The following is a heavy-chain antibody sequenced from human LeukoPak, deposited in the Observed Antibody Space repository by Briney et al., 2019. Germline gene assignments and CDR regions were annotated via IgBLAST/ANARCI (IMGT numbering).Heavy chain of an antibody. CDR2: ISSSSSYI. CDR1: RFTFSNYN. D-gene: IGHD3/OR15-3a*01. J-gene: IGHJ4*02. Sequence: GGSLRLSCAASRFTFSNYNMNWVRQAPGEGLEWVSSISSSSSYIYYADSVKGRFTISRDNAKNSLYLQMNSLRAEDTAVYYCARVKGGIGTGYYYFDYWGQGTLVTVSS. CDR3: ARVKGGIGTGYYYFDY. V-gene: IGHV3-21*01.